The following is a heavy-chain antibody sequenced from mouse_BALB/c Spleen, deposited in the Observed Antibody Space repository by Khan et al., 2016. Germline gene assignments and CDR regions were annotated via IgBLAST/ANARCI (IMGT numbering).Heavy chain of an antibody. D-gene: IGHD2-3*01. J-gene: IGHJ4*01. V-gene: IGHV9-3-1*01. CDR2: INTYTGEP. CDR1: GFTFTNYG. Sequence: QIQLVQSGPELKKPGETVKISCKASGFTFTNYGMNWVKQAPRKGLKWLGWINTYTGEPTYADDFKGRFAFSLETYASTAYLQINNLKNEDTATYFCASIYDGYYVGLYYAMDYWGQGTSVTVSS. CDR3: ASIYDGYYVGLYYAMDY.